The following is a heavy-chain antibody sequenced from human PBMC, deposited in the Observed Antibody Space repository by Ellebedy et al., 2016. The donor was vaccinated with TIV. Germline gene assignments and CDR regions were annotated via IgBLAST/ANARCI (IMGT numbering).Heavy chain of an antibody. V-gene: IGHV3-48*04. CDR2: ISSSSSTI. CDR1: GFTFSSYS. Sequence: GESLKISCAASGFTFSSYSMNWVRQAPGKGLAWVSYISSSSSTIYYADSVKGRFTISRDNDKSSLYLQMNSLRAEDTAVYYCVRESYRNYTWGTTGFDSWGQGTLVTASP. D-gene: IGHD4-11*01. J-gene: IGHJ5*01. CDR3: VRESYRNYTWGTTGFDS.